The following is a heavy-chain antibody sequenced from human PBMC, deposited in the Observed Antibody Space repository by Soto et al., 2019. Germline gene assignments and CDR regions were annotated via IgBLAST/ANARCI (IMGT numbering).Heavy chain of an antibody. V-gene: IGHV3-53*01. J-gene: IGHJ3*02. CDR2: IYSGGST. CDR1: GFTVSSNY. Sequence: GGSLRLSCAASGFTVSSNYMSWVRQAPGKGLEWVSVIYSGGSTYYADSVKGRFTISRDNSKNTLYLQMNSLRAEDTAVYYCARDHLFLSTSGELNNAFDIWGQGTMVTVSS. CDR3: ARDHLFLSTSGELNNAFDI. D-gene: IGHD3-10*01.